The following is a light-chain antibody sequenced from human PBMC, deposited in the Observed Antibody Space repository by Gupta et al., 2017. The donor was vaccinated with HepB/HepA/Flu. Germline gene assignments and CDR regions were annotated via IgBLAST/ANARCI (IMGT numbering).Light chain of an antibody. Sequence: DIQLTQSPSFLSASVGDRVTITCRASQGISSYLAWYQQKPGKAPKLLIYAASTWQSGVTSRFSGSGYGKEVTLTISSRQQEDFAAYYCQQHNSYLPLTFGGGTKVEIK. J-gene: IGKJ4*01. V-gene: IGKV1-9*01. CDR3: QQHNSYLPLT. CDR1: QGISSY. CDR2: AAS.